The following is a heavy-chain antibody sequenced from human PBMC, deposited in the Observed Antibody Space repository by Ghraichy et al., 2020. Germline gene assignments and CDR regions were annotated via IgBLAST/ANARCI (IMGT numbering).Heavy chain of an antibody. CDR2: ISGSGGST. CDR1: GFTYSSYA. Sequence: GESLNISCAASGFTYSSYAMSWVRQAPGKGLEWVSAISGSGGSTYYADSVKGRFTISRDNSKNTLYLQMNSLRAEDTAVYYCAKDTSGSYYGGFDYWGQGTLVTVSS. V-gene: IGHV3-23*01. D-gene: IGHD1-26*01. CDR3: AKDTSGSYYGGFDY. J-gene: IGHJ4*02.